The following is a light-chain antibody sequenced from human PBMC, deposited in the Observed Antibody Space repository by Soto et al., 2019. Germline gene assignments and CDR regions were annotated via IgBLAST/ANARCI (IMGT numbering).Light chain of an antibody. Sequence: QSVLTQPPAVSAAPGQKVTISCSGGSSNIGNNSVSWYQQLPGTAPKLLIYDNNKRPSGIPDRFSGSKSGTSGTLGITGLQTGDEASYYCATWESSLSAGVFGGGTKVNVL. CDR2: DNN. CDR3: ATWESSLSAGV. V-gene: IGLV1-51*01. CDR1: SSNIGNNS. J-gene: IGLJ2*01.